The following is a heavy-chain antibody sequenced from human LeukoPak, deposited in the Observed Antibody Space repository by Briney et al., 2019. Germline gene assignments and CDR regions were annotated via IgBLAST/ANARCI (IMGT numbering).Heavy chain of an antibody. V-gene: IGHV4-59*08. D-gene: IGHD2-15*01. Sequence: TPSETLSLTCAVSGGSMSSYYWSWIRQPPGKGLEWIGYIFYSGSTNYNPSLKSRVTISVDTSKNQFSLKLSSVTAADTAVYYCARILDCSSSSCSYGIDVWGQGTTVTVPS. J-gene: IGHJ6*02. CDR1: GGSMSSYY. CDR3: ARILDCSSSSCSYGIDV. CDR2: IFYSGST.